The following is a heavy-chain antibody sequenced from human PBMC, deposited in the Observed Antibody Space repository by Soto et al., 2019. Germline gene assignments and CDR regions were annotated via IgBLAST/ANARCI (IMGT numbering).Heavy chain of an antibody. CDR2: ISGSGDSA. J-gene: IGHJ4*02. V-gene: IGHV3-23*01. Sequence: PGGSLRLSCAASGFTFSSNAMSCVRQGPGKGLEWVSAISGSGDSAYYADSVKGRFTISRDNSKNTLYLQMNSLRAEDTAIYYCAKPVGVNTGYWGQGTQVTVSS. CDR1: GFTFSSNA. D-gene: IGHD1-26*01. CDR3: AKPVGVNTGY.